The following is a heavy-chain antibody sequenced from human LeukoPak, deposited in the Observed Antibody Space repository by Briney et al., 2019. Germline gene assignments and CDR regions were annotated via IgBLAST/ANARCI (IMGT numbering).Heavy chain of an antibody. V-gene: IGHV3-30-3*01. J-gene: IGHJ3*02. CDR2: ISYDGSNK. D-gene: IGHD3-22*01. CDR3: ARPIAHYYDSSGYYGDAFDI. CDR1: GFTFSSYA. Sequence: GGSLRLSCAASGFTFSSYAMHWVRQAPGKGLEWVAVISYDGSNKYYADSVKGRFTISRDNSKNTLYLQMNSLRAEDTAVYYCARPIAHYYDSSGYYGDAFDIWGQGAMVTVSS.